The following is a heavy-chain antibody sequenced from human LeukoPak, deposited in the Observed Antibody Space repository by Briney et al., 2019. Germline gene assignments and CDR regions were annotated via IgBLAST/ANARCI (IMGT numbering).Heavy chain of an antibody. Sequence: SETLSLTCTVSGGSISSYYWSWIRQPPGKGLEWIGYIYYSGSTNYNPSLKSRVTISVATSKNQFSLNLSSVTAADTAVYYWARDASPVGATDYGGQGTLVTVSS. D-gene: IGHD1-26*01. CDR1: GGSISSYY. CDR2: IYYSGST. V-gene: IGHV4-59*01. J-gene: IGHJ4*02. CDR3: ARDASPVGATDY.